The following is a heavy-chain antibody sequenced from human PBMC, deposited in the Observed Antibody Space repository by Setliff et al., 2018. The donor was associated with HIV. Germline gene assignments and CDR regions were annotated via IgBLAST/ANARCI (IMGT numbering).Heavy chain of an antibody. CDR1: GFTFNNYG. CDR3: AKPTTVVTSYSFDS. J-gene: IGHJ4*02. CDR2: ISYHERDT. V-gene: IGHV3-30*18. D-gene: IGHD4-17*01. Sequence: GESLRLSCGASGFTFNNYGMHWVRRAPGKGLEWVASISYHERDTFYADSVKGRFTISRDNSKNMLYLQVNSLTTEDTAVYYCAKPTTVVTSYSFDSWGQGTQVTVSS.